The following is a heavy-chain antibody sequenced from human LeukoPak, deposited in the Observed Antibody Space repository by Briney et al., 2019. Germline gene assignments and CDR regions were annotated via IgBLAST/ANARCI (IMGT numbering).Heavy chain of an antibody. V-gene: IGHV4-59*01. Sequence: SETLSLTCTVSGGSISSYYWSWIRQPPGKGLEWIGYIYYSGSTNYNPSLKSRVTISVDTSKNQFSLKLSSVTAADTAVYYCARGVAARSEGFDYWGQGTLVTVSS. CDR2: IYYSGST. J-gene: IGHJ4*02. CDR3: ARGVAARSEGFDY. CDR1: GGSISSYY. D-gene: IGHD6-6*01.